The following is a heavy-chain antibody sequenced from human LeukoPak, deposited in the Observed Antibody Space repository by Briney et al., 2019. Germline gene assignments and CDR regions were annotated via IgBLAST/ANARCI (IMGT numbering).Heavy chain of an antibody. Sequence: GGSLRLSCAASGFTFSSYSMNWVRQAPGKGLEWVSYISTSSTIYYADSVKGRFTISRDNAKDSLYLQMNSLRAEDTAVYYCARGLISYCSGGSCYFDCWGQGTLVTVSS. V-gene: IGHV3-48*04. CDR2: ISTSSTI. J-gene: IGHJ4*02. CDR3: ARGLISYCSGGSCYFDC. D-gene: IGHD2-15*01. CDR1: GFTFSSYS.